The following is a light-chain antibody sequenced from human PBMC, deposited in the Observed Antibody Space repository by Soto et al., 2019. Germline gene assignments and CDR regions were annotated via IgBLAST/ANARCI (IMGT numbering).Light chain of an antibody. V-gene: IGKV3-20*01. J-gene: IGKJ2*01. CDR3: QYYGRSPPYT. CDR2: GAS. Sequence: EIVLTQSPGTLSLSPGEGATLSCRTSQSISSSYLSWFQQRPGQAPRVLIYGASNRASGIPDRFSGSGSATDFTLTISSLEPEDCAVYYCQYYGRSPPYTFGQGTKLDIK. CDR1: QSISSSY.